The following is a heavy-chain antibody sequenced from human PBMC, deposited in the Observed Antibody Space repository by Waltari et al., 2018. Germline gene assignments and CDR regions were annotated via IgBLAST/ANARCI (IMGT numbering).Heavy chain of an antibody. CDR3: AREGYCSGGSCYSYPFDI. CDR1: GGSISSGSYY. CDR2: IYTSGST. Sequence: QVQLQESGPGLVKPSQTLSLTCTVSGGSISSGSYYWSWIRQPAGKGLEWIGRIYTSGSTNYNPSLKSRFTISVDTSKNQFSLKLSSVTAADTAVYYCAREGYCSGGSCYSYPFDIWGQGTMVTVSS. J-gene: IGHJ3*02. V-gene: IGHV4-61*02. D-gene: IGHD2-15*01.